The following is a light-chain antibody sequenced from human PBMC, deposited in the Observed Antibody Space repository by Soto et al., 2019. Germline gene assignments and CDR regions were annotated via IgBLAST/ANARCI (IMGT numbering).Light chain of an antibody. Sequence: ENVLTQFPGTLSLSPGERATLSCRASQSVSSNYLAWYQQKPGQALRLLIYGASSRAAGIPDRFRGSGSGTDFTLTISRLEPEDFAVYYCQHFGSSPPWPFGQGTKVEMK. CDR1: QSVSSNY. J-gene: IGKJ1*01. CDR2: GAS. V-gene: IGKV3-20*01. CDR3: QHFGSSPPWP.